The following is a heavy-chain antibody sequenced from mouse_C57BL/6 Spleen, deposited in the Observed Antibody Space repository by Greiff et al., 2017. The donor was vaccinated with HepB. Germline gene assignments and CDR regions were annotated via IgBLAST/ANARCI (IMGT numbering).Heavy chain of an antibody. Sequence: QVQLKQPGAELVKPGASVKLSCKASGYTFTSYWMQWVKQRPGQGLEWIGEIDPSDSYTNYNQKFKGKATLTVDTSSSTAYMQLSSLTSEDSAVYYCAKFSNSPFAYWGQGTLVTVSA. CDR3: AKFSNSPFAY. CDR2: IDPSDSYT. V-gene: IGHV1-50*01. J-gene: IGHJ3*01. D-gene: IGHD2-5*01. CDR1: GYTFTSYW.